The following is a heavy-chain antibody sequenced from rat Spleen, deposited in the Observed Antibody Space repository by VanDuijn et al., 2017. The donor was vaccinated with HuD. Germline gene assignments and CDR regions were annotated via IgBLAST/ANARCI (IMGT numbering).Heavy chain of an antibody. V-gene: IGHV5-29*01. CDR3: ARHGVYNNYGWFAY. D-gene: IGHD1-10*01. J-gene: IGHJ3*01. CDR2: ISSDGRRN. Sequence: EVQLVESDGGLVQPGRSLKLSCAASGFTFSDYYMAWVRQAPAKGLEWVATISSDGRRNYYRDSVKGRFTISRDNAKSSLYLQMDSLRSEDTASYSYARHGVYNNYGWFAYWGKSTLVTVSS. CDR1: GFTFSDYY.